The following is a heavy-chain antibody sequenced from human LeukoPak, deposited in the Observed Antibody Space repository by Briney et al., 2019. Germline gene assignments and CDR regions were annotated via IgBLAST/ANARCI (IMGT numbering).Heavy chain of an antibody. Sequence: GGSLRLSCAASGFGFTNAWMSWVRRAPGKGLEWVGRIKSKGDGETTDYAAPVKGRFTMSRDDAKATLYLQINSLITEDTAVYYCTTDLGITMIRGVIVYWGQGTLVTVSS. D-gene: IGHD3-10*01. J-gene: IGHJ4*02. CDR2: IKSKGDGETT. CDR3: TTDLGITMIRGVIVY. CDR1: GFGFTNAW. V-gene: IGHV3-15*01.